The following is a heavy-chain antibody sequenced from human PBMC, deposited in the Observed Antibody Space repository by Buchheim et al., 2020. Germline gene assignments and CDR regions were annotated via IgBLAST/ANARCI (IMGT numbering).Heavy chain of an antibody. CDR2: IYYSGST. CDR1: GGSVSSVVYH. V-gene: IGHV4-61*08. D-gene: IGHD3-3*01. CDR3: ARASGFWSGYPFDY. Sequence: QVQLQESGPGLVKPSETLSLTCTVSGGSVSSVVYHWSWIRQPPGKGLEWIAYIYYSGSTKYNPSLKSRVTISVDTSKNQFSLRLSSVTAADTAVYYCARASGFWSGYPFDYWGQGTL. J-gene: IGHJ4*02.